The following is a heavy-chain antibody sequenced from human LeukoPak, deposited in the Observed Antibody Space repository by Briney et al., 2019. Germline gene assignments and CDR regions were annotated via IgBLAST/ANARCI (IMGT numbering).Heavy chain of an antibody. CDR2: IYYSGST. J-gene: IGHJ6*03. Sequence: SETLSLTCTVSGGSISSYYWSWIRQSPGKGLEWIGYIYYSGSTNYNPSLKSRVTISVDTSKNQFSLKLSSVTAADTAVYYCARTYSSSWYVQSHYYMDVWGKGTTVTISS. CDR1: GGSISSYY. D-gene: IGHD6-13*01. CDR3: ARTYSSSWYVQSHYYMDV. V-gene: IGHV4-59*01.